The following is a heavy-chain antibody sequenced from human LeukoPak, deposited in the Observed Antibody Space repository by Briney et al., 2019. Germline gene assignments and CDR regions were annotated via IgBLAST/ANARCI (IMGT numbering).Heavy chain of an antibody. Sequence: KSSETLSLTCSVPGGSISSVYWSWIRQRPGKRLEWIGVVYSTGSTNSNPSLNSGVTMCVDMSKNQFSLRLSSGTDANTAVYCCARHRGYSSSSPFDWWGEGTLVTVYS. CDR2: VYSTGST. V-gene: IGHV4-59*08. D-gene: IGHD6-6*01. CDR3: ARHRGYSSSSPFDW. CDR1: GGSISSVY. J-gene: IGHJ4*02.